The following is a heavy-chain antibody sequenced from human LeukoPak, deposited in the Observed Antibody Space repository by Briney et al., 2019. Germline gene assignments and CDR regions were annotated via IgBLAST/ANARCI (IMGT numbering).Heavy chain of an antibody. CDR3: ASDPSDIVVLPAAKYYYYMDV. V-gene: IGHV1-18*01. J-gene: IGHJ6*03. Sequence: ASVKVSCKASGYTFTSYGISWVLQAPGQGLEWMGWISAYNGNTNYAQKLQDRVTMTTDTSTSTAYMELRSLRSDDTAVYYCASDPSDIVVLPAAKYYYYMDVWGKGTTVTVSS. CDR1: GYTFTSYG. D-gene: IGHD2-2*01. CDR2: ISAYNGNT.